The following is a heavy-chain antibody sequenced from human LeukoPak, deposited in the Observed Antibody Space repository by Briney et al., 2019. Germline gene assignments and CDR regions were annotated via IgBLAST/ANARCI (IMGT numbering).Heavy chain of an antibody. D-gene: IGHD3-10*01. CDR3: ARVYYYGCHDY. CDR1: GGSISSYY. CDR2: INYSGST. J-gene: IGHJ4*02. V-gene: IGHV4-59*01. Sequence: PSETLSLTCTVSGGSISSYYWSWIRQPPGKGLEWIGYINYSGSTNYNPSLKSRVTISVDTSKNQFSLKLSSVTAADTAVYYCARVYYYGCHDYWGQGTLVTVSS.